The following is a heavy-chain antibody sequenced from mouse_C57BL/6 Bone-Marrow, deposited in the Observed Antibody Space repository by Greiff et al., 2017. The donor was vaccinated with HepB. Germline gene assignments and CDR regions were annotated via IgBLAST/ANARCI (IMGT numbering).Heavy chain of an antibody. CDR3: AREDYYGSSYWYFDV. D-gene: IGHD1-1*01. V-gene: IGHV1-50*01. J-gene: IGHJ1*03. CDR1: GYTFTSYW. Sequence: QVQLQQPGAELVKPGASVKLSCKASGYTFTSYWMQWVIQRPGQGLEWIGEIDPSDSYTNYNQKFKGKATLTVDTSSSTAYMQLRRLTSADSAVYYCAREDYYGSSYWYFDVWGTGTTVTVSS. CDR2: IDPSDSYT.